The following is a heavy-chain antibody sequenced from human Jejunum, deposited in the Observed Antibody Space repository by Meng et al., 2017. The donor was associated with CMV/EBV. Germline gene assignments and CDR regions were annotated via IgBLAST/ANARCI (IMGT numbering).Heavy chain of an antibody. CDR1: GFRVDGYS. D-gene: IGHD3-10*01. Sequence: CGFRVDGYSMHWVRQAPGKGLEWVSLITWDGERTYYADPVKGRFSISRDNSKNFLYLEMNSLRSEDTAFYYCAKDAYGSGSHFDYWGQGTLVTVSS. V-gene: IGHV3-43*01. CDR3: AKDAYGSGSHFDY. J-gene: IGHJ4*02. CDR2: ITWDGERT.